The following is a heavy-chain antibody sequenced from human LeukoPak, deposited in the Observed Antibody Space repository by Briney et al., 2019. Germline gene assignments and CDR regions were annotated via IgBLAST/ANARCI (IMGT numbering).Heavy chain of an antibody. CDR3: ARDSGSSSDY. J-gene: IGHJ4*02. CDR1: GYSISSGYY. V-gene: IGHV4-38-2*02. D-gene: IGHD1-26*01. Sequence: SETLSLTCIVSGYSISSGYYWGWIRQPPGKGLEWIGSIYHSGSTYYNPSLKSRVTISVDTSKNQFSLKLSSVTAADTAVYYCARDSGSSSDYWGQGTLVTVSS. CDR2: IYHSGST.